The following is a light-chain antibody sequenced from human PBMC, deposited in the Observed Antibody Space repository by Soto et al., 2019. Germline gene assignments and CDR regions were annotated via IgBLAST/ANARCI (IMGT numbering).Light chain of an antibody. Sequence: DIQMTQSPSSVSASVGDRVTITCRANQMGGGWIVWYQQKPGKAPKALIYGGSLLQSGVPARFSGSGSGTDFTLTINNLQPEDFATYYCQQATSFPPVRAFGGGTKVDNK. CDR3: QQATSFPPVRA. CDR2: GGS. J-gene: IGKJ4*01. V-gene: IGKV1-12*01. CDR1: QMGGGW.